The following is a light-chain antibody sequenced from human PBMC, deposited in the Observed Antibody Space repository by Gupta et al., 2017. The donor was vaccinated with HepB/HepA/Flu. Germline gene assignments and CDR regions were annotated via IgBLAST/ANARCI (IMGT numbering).Light chain of an antibody. CDR2: EVS. V-gene: IGLV2-8*01. CDR1: SSDVGGYNY. Sequence: QSALTQPPSASGSPGQSVTISCTGTSSDVGGYNYVSWYQQHPGKAPTLMMYEVSKRPSGGPDRFSGSKSGNTASLTVSGLQAEDEADYYCSSYAGSNNLVFGGGTKLTVL. J-gene: IGLJ3*02. CDR3: SSYAGSNNLV.